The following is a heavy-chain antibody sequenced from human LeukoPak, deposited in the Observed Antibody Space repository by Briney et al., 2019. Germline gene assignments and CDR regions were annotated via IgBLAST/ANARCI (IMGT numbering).Heavy chain of an antibody. V-gene: IGHV4-4*07. CDR1: GGSISSYY. CDR2: INPSEST. D-gene: IGHD3/OR15-3a*01. CDR3: ARGTVALSAFDI. Sequence: PSETLSLTCTVSGGSISSYYWSWIRQPAGRGLESIGRINPSESTNYNPSLKSRVTMSVDTSKNQFSLKLSSVTAADTAVYYCARGTVALSAFDIWGQGTMVTVSS. J-gene: IGHJ3*02.